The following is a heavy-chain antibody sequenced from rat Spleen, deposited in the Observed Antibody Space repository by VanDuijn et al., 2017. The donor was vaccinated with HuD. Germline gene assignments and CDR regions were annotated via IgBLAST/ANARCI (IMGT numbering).Heavy chain of an antibody. Sequence: EVQLVESGGGLVQPGRSLKLSCVTSGFTFNYYWMTWIRRAPGRGLEWVASITNASGRTYYPDSVKGRFTIFRDNAKSTLHLQMDSLRSEDTATYYCARGPYWFAYWGQGTLVTVSS. CDR2: ITNASGRT. CDR3: ARGPYWFAY. J-gene: IGHJ3*01. V-gene: IGHV5-31*01. CDR1: GFTFNYYW.